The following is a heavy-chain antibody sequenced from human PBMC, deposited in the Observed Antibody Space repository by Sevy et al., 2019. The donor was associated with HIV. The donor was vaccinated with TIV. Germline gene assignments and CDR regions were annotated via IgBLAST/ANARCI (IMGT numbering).Heavy chain of an antibody. J-gene: IGHJ4*02. CDR3: ARDPVYYYGSGSYTYFFEY. CDR1: GFTFSSYW. D-gene: IGHD3-10*01. Sequence: GGSLRLSCAASGFTFSSYWMSWVRQAPGKGLEWVANIKQDGSEKYYVDSVKGRFTISRDNAKNSLYLQMNSLRAEDTAVYYCARDPVYYYGSGSYTYFFEYWGQGTLVTLSS. V-gene: IGHV3-7*01. CDR2: IKQDGSEK.